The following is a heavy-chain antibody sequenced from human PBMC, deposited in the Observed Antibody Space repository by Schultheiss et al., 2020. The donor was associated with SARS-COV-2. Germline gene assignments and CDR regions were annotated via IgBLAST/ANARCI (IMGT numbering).Heavy chain of an antibody. D-gene: IGHD3-3*01. J-gene: IGHJ6*04. CDR1: GFTFSSYA. CDR2: LAYDGKNK. CDR3: ARGRTYYDFWSALDV. V-gene: IGHV3-30*04. Sequence: GGSLRLSCAASGFTFSSYAMYWVRQAPGKGLEWVSVLAYDGKNKYYADSVKGRFTISRDNSKNTLYLQMNSLRVEDTALYYCARGRTYYDFWSALDVWGKGTTVTVSS.